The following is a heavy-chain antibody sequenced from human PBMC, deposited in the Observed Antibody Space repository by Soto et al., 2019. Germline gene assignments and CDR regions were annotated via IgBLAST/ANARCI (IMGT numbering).Heavy chain of an antibody. CDR1: GYTFTSYG. D-gene: IGHD3-22*01. Sequence: QVHLEQSGPEVKKPGASVKVSCKASGYTFTSYGISWVRLAPGQGLEWMGWINIYGGGTNYAQKYQDRVPMTRDTSTNTVYLEMRSRTSDDTAIYYCARALYYYDNSGLAFWGQGTLVTVSS. J-gene: IGHJ4*02. CDR3: ARALYYYDNSGLAF. V-gene: IGHV1-18*01. CDR2: INIYGGGT.